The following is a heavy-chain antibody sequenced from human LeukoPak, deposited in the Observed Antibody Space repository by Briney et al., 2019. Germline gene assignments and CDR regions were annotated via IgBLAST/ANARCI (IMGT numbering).Heavy chain of an antibody. D-gene: IGHD3-22*01. CDR3: ARDERYDSSGYPFDY. CDR1: GYTFTGYF. J-gene: IGHJ4*02. Sequence: GASVKLSCKASGYTFTGYFIHWVRQAPGQGLEWMGWINPNSGDTNYAQKFQGRVTMTRDTSISTAYMELSRLRSDDTAVYYCARDERYDSSGYPFDYWGQGTLVTVSS. V-gene: IGHV1-2*02. CDR2: INPNSGDT.